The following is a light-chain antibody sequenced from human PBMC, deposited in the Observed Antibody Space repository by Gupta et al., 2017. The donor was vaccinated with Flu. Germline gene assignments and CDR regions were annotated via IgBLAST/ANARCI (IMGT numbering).Light chain of an antibody. V-gene: IGLV1-40*01. CDR1: SSNIGAGYD. CDR2: GNS. CDR3: QSYDSSLSGSGV. Sequence: QSVLTQPPSVSGAPGQRVTISCTGSSSNIGAGYDVHWYQQLPGTAPKLLIYGNSNRPSGVPDRFSGSKSGTSASLAITGLQAEDEADYDCQSYDSSLSGSGVFGTGTKVTVL. J-gene: IGLJ1*01.